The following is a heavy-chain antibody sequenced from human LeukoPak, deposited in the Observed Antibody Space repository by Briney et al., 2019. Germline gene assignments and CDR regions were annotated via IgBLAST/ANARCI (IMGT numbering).Heavy chain of an antibody. CDR1: EFTFSSYA. CDR3: ARDHGEIAFDI. Sequence: GGSLRLSCAASEFTFSSYALTWVRQAPGKGLEWVSSINDSGDYISYADSVKGRFTISRDNAKNSLYLQMNSLRAEDTAVYYCARDHGEIAFDIWGQGTMVTVSS. CDR2: INDSGDYI. V-gene: IGHV3-21*01. D-gene: IGHD4-17*01. J-gene: IGHJ3*02.